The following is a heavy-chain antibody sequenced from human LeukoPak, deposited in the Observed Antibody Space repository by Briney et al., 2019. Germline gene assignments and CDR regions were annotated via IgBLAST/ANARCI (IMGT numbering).Heavy chain of an antibody. J-gene: IGHJ4*02. CDR3: ARASVSIAAAGTSPLFDY. CDR1: GGSISSGGYY. V-gene: IGHV4-31*03. Sequence: SQTLSLTCTVSGGSISSGGYYWSWIRQHPGKGLEWIGYIYYSGSTYYNPSLKSRVTISVGTSKNQFSLKLSSVTAADTAVYYCARASVSIAAAGTSPLFDYWGQGTLVTVSS. CDR2: IYYSGST. D-gene: IGHD6-13*01.